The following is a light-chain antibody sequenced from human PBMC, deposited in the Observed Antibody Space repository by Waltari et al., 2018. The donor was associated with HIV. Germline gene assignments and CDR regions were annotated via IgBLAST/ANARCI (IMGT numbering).Light chain of an antibody. CDR3: QQDYNLPFT. Sequence: EIVMTQSPATLSLSPGERATLSCRASQSVSSSYLSWYQQKPGQAPRLLIYGASTRATGIPARFSGSWSGTDFTLTISSLQPEDFAVYYCQQDYNLPFTFGPGTKVDIK. J-gene: IGKJ3*01. CDR1: QSVSSSY. CDR2: GAS. V-gene: IGKV3D-7*01.